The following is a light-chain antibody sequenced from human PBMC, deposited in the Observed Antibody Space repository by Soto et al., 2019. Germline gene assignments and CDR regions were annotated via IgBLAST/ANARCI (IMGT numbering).Light chain of an antibody. CDR2: GAS. CDR1: QSVASF. CDR3: QQRSDWPIT. J-gene: IGKJ5*01. V-gene: IGKV3-11*01. Sequence: EIVLTQSPATLSLSPGERATLSCRASQSVASFIAWYQQKPGQAPSLLIYGASNRATGIPARFSGSGSGTDFTLTISSLDPEDFAVYYCQQRSDWPITFGQGTRLEIK.